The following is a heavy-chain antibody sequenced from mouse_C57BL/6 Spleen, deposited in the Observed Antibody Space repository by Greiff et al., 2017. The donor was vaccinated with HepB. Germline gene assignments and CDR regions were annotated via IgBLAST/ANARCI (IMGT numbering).Heavy chain of an antibody. D-gene: IGHD1-1*01. CDR3: ARRGTVAWYFDV. CDR2: ISYDGSN. J-gene: IGHJ1*03. Sequence: EVKLQESGPGLVKPSQSLSLTCSVTGYSITSGYYWNWIRQFPGNKLEWMGYISYDGSNNYNPSLKNRISITRDTSKNQFFLKLNSVTTEDTATYYCARRGTVAWYFDVWGTGTTVTVSS. V-gene: IGHV3-6*01. CDR1: GYSITSGYY.